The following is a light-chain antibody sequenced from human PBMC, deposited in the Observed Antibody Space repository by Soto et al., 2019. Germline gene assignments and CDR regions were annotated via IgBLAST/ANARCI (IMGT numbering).Light chain of an antibody. CDR3: SSYTSSSTRV. CDR2: EVS. CDR1: SSDVGAYDY. J-gene: IGLJ1*01. V-gene: IGLV2-14*03. Sequence: QSVLTQPASVSGSPGQSITISCTGTSSDVGAYDYVSWYQQHPDKAPKLMTYEVSNRPSGVSNRFSGSKSVNTATLTISGLQADDEADYYCSSYTSSSTRVFGTGTKLTVL.